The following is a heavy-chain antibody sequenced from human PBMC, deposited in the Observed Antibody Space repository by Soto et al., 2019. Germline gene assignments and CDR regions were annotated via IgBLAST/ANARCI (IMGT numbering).Heavy chain of an antibody. CDR1: GYSISSGYY. CDR2: IYHSGSS. J-gene: IGHJ6*02. D-gene: IGHD4-17*01. CDR3: AGAFYGDYAAYNYGMDV. V-gene: IGHV4-38-2*01. Sequence: PSETLSLTCAVSGYSISSGYYWGWIRQPPGKGLEWIGNIYHSGSSYYNPSLKSRVTISVDTSKNQFSLKLSSVTAADTAVYYCAGAFYGDYAAYNYGMDVWGQGTTVTVSS.